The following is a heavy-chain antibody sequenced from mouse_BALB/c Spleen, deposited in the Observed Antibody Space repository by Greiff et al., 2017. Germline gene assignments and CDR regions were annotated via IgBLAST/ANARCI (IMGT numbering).Heavy chain of an antibody. D-gene: IGHD2-14*01. CDR3: ARFGEVPYLDY. CDR1: GYAFSSYW. J-gene: IGHJ2*01. CDR2: IYPGDGDT. Sequence: VQLQQSGAELVRPGSSVKISCKASGYAFSSYWMNWVKQRPGQGLEWIGQIYPGDGDTNYNGKFKGKATLTADKSSSTAYMQLSSLTSEDSAVYFCARFGEVPYLDYWGQGTTLTVSS. V-gene: IGHV1-80*01.